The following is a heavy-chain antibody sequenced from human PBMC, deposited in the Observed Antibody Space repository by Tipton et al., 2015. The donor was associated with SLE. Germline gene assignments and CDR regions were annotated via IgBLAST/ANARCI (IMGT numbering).Heavy chain of an antibody. Sequence: TLSLTCTVSGGSISSGSYYWSWIRQPAGKGLEWIGEINHSGSTNYNPSLKSRVTISVDTSKNQFSLKLSSVTAADTAVYYCASHTGGAEGWFDPWGQGTLVTVSS. J-gene: IGHJ5*02. CDR2: INHSGST. V-gene: IGHV4-61*09. D-gene: IGHD3-10*01. CDR1: GGSISSGSYY. CDR3: ASHTGGAEGWFDP.